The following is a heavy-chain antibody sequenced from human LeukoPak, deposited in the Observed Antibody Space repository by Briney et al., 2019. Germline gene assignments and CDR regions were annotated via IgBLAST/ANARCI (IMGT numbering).Heavy chain of an antibody. V-gene: IGHV1-8*03. CDR2: MNPNSGNT. J-gene: IGHJ4*02. CDR1: GYTFTSYD. CDR3: ARGLEPEGATGQDY. Sequence: GASVKVSCKASGYTFTSYDINWVRQATGQGLEWMVWMNPNSGNTGYAQKFQGRVNIPRNTSISTAYIELSSLRSKHTAVYYCARGLEPEGATGQDYWGQGTLVTVSS. D-gene: IGHD1-26*01.